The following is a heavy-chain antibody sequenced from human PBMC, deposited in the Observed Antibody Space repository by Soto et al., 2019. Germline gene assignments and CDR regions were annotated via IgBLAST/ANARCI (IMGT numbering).Heavy chain of an antibody. CDR2: ISYDGSNK. CDR1: GFTFSSYG. J-gene: IGHJ6*02. V-gene: IGHV3-30*03. Sequence: QVQLVESGGGVVQPGRSLRLSCAASGFTFSSYGMHWVRQAPGKGLEWVAVISYDGSNKYYADSVKGRFTISRDNSKNTLYLQMNSLRAEDTAVYYCAYGMDVWGQGTTVTVSS. CDR3: AYGMDV.